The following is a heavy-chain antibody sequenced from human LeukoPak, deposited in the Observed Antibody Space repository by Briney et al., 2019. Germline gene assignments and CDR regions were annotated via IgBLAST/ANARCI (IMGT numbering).Heavy chain of an antibody. CDR3: ARGADSSGYYSIFYFDY. CDR2: IYYSRST. J-gene: IGHJ4*02. CDR1: GGSISSSGYY. D-gene: IGHD3-22*01. V-gene: IGHV4-61*08. Sequence: PSETLSLTCTVSGGSISSSGYYWGWIRQPPGKGLEWIGYIYYSRSTNYNPSLKSRVTISVDTSKNQFSLKLSSVTAADTAVYYCARGADSSGYYSIFYFDYWGQGTLVTVSS.